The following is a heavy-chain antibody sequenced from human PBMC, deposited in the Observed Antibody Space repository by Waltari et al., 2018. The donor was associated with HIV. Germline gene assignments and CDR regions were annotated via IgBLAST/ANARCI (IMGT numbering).Heavy chain of an antibody. CDR2: IFPGDSWT. Sequence: EAHLVQPGDEVTQPGESLRTSCKGSGYTFPSYWISWLRQMPGKGLEWMGFIFPGDSWTIYSPSFQGQVTISADKSSNSVFLEWGSVKASDTAIYYCARRGEAGRYDYYQYMDVWGKGTAVTVSS. V-gene: IGHV5-51*01. CDR1: GYTFPSYW. D-gene: IGHD3-10*01. CDR3: ARRGEAGRYDYYQYMDV. J-gene: IGHJ6*03.